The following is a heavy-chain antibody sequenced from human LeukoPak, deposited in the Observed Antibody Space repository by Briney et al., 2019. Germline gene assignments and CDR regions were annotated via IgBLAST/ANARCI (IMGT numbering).Heavy chain of an antibody. Sequence: ASVKVSCKVSGYTFTSYYMHWVRQAPGQGLEWMGWINPNSGGTNYAQKFQGRVTMTRDTSISTAYMELSRLRSDDTAVYYCARDSGYDYLLVYWGQGTLVTVSS. CDR2: INPNSGGT. V-gene: IGHV1-2*02. D-gene: IGHD5-12*01. CDR1: GYTFTSYY. J-gene: IGHJ4*02. CDR3: ARDSGYDYLLVY.